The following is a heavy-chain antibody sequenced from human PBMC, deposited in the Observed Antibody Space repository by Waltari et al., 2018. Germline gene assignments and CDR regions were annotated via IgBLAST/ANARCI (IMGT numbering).Heavy chain of an antibody. CDR3: ARGGRYDFWSSYWETGYYYYGMDV. CDR2: INHSGRT. J-gene: IGHJ6*02. CDR1: GGSFSGYY. D-gene: IGHD3-3*01. Sequence: QVQLQQWGAGLLKPSETLSLTCAVYGGSFSGYYWSWIRQPPGKGLEWIGEINHSGRTNYNPSLKVRVTISLDTSKNQFSLKLSSVTAADTAVYYCARGGRYDFWSSYWETGYYYYGMDVWGQGTTVTVSS. V-gene: IGHV4-34*01.